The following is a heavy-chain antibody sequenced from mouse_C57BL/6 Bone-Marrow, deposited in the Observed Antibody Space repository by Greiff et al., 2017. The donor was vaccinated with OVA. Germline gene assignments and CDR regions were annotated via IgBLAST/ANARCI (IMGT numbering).Heavy chain of an antibody. V-gene: IGHV2-9-1*01. Sequence: VKLMESGPGLVAPSQSLSITCTVSGFSLTSSAISWVRQPPGKGLAWLGVIWTGGGTNYNSALKYRLSISKDNSKSQVFLKMNSLQTDDTARYYCARWLLYYYAMDYWGQGTSVTVSS. CDR1: GFSLTSSA. D-gene: IGHD2-3*01. J-gene: IGHJ4*01. CDR2: IWTGGGT. CDR3: ARWLLYYYAMDY.